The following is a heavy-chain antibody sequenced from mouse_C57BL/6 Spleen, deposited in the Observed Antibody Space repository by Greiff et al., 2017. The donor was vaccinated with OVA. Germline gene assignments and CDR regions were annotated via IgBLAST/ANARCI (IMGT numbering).Heavy chain of an antibody. V-gene: IGHV1-80*01. Sequence: QVQLKESGAELVKPGASVKISCKASGYAFSSYWMNWVKQRPGKGLEWIGQIYPGDGDTNYNGKFKGKATLTADKSSSTAYMQLSSLTSEDSAVYFCAREGDFLYYFDYWGQGTTLTVSS. CDR1: GYAFSSYW. CDR2: IYPGDGDT. D-gene: IGHD6-1*01. J-gene: IGHJ2*01. CDR3: AREGDFLYYFDY.